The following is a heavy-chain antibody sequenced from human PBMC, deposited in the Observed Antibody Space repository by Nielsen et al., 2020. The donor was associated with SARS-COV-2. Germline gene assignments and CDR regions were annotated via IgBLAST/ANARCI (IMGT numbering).Heavy chain of an antibody. CDR3: ARCDGSSWYYYYYYGMDV. D-gene: IGHD6-13*01. J-gene: IGHJ6*02. V-gene: IGHV3-23*01. Sequence: GESLKISCAASGFTFSSYAMSWVRQAPGKGLEWVSAISGSGGSTYYADSVKGRFTISRDNSKNTLYLQMNSLRAEDTAVYYCARCDGSSWYYYYYYGMDVWGQGTTVTVSS. CDR2: ISGSGGST. CDR1: GFTFSSYA.